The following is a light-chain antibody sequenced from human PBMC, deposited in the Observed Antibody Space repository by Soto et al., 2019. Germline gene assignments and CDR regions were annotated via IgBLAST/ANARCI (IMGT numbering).Light chain of an antibody. CDR1: QGISTY. CDR2: DAS. CDR3: QQRGET. Sequence: LTQSPATLSLSPGETATLSCTASQGISTYIAWYQQKPGHPPRLLMFDASRRATGIPPRFSGGGFGTQFTLTINNLEPDDFAVYYCQQRGETFGPGTRLEIK. J-gene: IGKJ5*01. V-gene: IGKV3-11*01.